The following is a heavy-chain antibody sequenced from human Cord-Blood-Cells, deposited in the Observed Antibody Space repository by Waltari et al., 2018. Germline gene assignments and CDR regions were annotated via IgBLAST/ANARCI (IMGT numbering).Heavy chain of an antibody. V-gene: IGHV5-51*01. CDR2: VHPCYSET. CDR3: ARGSLRDNWFDP. J-gene: IGHJ5*02. Sequence: EVQLVQSGAEVKKPGESLKISCKGSGYSFTSYWIGWVRQMPGKGLEWMGIVHPCYSETRYSPSFQGQVTIAADKSISTAYLQLSSLKASDTAMYYCARGSLRDNWFDPWGQGTLVTVSS. CDR1: GYSFTSYW.